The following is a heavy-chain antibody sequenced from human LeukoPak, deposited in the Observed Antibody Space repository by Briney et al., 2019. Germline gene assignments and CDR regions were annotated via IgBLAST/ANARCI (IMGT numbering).Heavy chain of an antibody. CDR3: GGSGSYPYYFDY. D-gene: IGHD3-10*01. Sequence: PSETLSLTCTVSGGSISSGSYYWSWIRQPAGKGLEWVGYIYHSGNTNYNPSLESRVTISLDTSKNQFSLKMSSVTAADTAVYYCGGSGSYPYYFDYWGQGTLVTVSS. V-gene: IGHV4-61*10. J-gene: IGHJ4*02. CDR1: GGSISSGSYY. CDR2: IYHSGNT.